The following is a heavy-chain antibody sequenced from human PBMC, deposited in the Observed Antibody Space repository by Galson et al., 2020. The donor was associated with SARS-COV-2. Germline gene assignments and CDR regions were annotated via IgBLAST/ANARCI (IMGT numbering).Heavy chain of an antibody. CDR1: GGSISSYY. J-gene: IGHJ4*02. CDR2: IYYSGST. CDR3: ARISRMGAIHYFDY. V-gene: IGHV4-59*01. Sequence: SETLSLTCTVSGGSISSYYWSWIRQPPGKGLEWIGYIYYSGSTNYNPSLKSRVTISVDTSKNQFSLKLSSVTAADTAVYYCARISRMGAIHYFDYWGQGTLVTVS. D-gene: IGHD1-26*01.